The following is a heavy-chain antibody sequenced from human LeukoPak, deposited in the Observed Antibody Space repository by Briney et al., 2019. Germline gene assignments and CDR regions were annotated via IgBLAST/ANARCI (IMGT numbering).Heavy chain of an antibody. J-gene: IGHJ4*02. CDR1: GGSISSGSYY. V-gene: IGHV4-61*02. CDR2: IYTSGST. Sequence: SGTLSLTCTVSGGSISSGSYYWSWIRQPAGKGLEWIGRIYTSGSTNYNPSLKSRVTISVDTSKNQFSLKLSSVTAADTAVYYCATGSYYDSSVGYWGQGTLVTVSS. CDR3: ATGSYYDSSVGY. D-gene: IGHD3-22*01.